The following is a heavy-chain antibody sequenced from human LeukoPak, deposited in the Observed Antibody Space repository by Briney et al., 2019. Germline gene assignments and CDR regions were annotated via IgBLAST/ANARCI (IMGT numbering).Heavy chain of an antibody. J-gene: IGHJ4*02. CDR2: INMDGSRR. D-gene: IGHD2-2*03. V-gene: IGHV3-74*01. CDR3: VRGDRTGYFFDN. CDR1: GFSFSAHW. Sequence: PGGSLRLSCAASGFSFSAHWMHWVRQRPGTGLVWVSRINMDGSRRIYADSVKGRFTISRDNAKNTVVLEMNSLRAEDTAVYFCVRGDRTGYFFDNWGQGALITVSS.